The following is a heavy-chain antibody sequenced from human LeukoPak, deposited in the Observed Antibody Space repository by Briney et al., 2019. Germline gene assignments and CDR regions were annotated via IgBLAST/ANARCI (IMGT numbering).Heavy chain of an antibody. CDR2: ISAYNGNT. CDR1: GYTFTSYG. CDR3: ARNIHYGAYYFDY. V-gene: IGHV1-18*01. Sequence: GASVKVSCKASGYTFTSYGISWVRQAPGQGLEWMEWISAYNGNTNYAQKLQGRVTITRDTSASTAYMELSSLRSEDTAVYYCARNIHYGAYYFDYWGQGTLVTVSS. J-gene: IGHJ4*02. D-gene: IGHD4-17*01.